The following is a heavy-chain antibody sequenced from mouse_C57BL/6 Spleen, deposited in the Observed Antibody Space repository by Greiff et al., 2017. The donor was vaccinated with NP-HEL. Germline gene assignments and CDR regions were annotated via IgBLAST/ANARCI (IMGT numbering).Heavy chain of an antibody. Sequence: EVKLQQSGPELVKPGASVKISCKASGYSFTDYNMNWVKQSNGKSLEWIGVINPNYGTTSYNQKFKGKATLTVDQSSSTAYMQLNSLTSEDSAVYYCAGGVYGSSYVDYFDYWGQGTTLTVSS. V-gene: IGHV1-39*01. J-gene: IGHJ2*01. D-gene: IGHD1-1*01. CDR1: GYSFTDYN. CDR2: INPNYGTT. CDR3: AGGVYGSSYVDYFDY.